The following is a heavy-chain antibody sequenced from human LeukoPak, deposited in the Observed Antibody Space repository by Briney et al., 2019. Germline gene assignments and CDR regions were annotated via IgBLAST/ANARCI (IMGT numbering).Heavy chain of an antibody. Sequence: PGGSLRLSCAASGFTIGTYWMQGVRQPPAKGLVWVARINSDGTKISYADSVKGRFSISSDHANNTVYLKMNSLRVEDTAVYYCARGVIFVWGVYYFDLWGQGTLVTVSS. J-gene: IGHJ4*02. CDR3: ARGVIFVWGVYYFDL. V-gene: IGHV3-74*01. CDR1: GFTIGTYW. D-gene: IGHD3-10*02. CDR2: INSDGTKI.